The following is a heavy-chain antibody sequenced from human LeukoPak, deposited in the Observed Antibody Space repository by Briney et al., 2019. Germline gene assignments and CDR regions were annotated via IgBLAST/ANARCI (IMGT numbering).Heavy chain of an antibody. D-gene: IGHD3-10*01. CDR1: GFTFSSYA. V-gene: IGHV3-23*01. J-gene: IGHJ4*02. Sequence: PGGSLRLSCAPSGFTFSSYAMTWVRQAPGKGLEWVSTIRSGAYTYYADSVKGRLSISRDNSRNTLYLEMNSLRAEDAAVYYCARISVVSRSGPLDYWGQGTLVTVSS. CDR3: ARISVVSRSGPLDY. CDR2: IRSGAYT.